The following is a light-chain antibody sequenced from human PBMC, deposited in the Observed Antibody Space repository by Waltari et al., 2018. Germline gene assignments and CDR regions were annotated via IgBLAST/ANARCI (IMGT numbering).Light chain of an antibody. CDR1: RSNIGNNA. V-gene: IGLV1-44*01. CDR3: AAWDDSLSGFV. CDR2: TND. J-gene: IGLJ1*01. Sequence: QSVLTQPPSASGTPGQRVTISCSGSRSNIGNNAGNCYQQVPGTAPKLLIYTNDQRPSGVPDRFSGSKSGTSASLAISGLQSEDEAGYYCAAWDDSLSGFVFGTGTKVTVL.